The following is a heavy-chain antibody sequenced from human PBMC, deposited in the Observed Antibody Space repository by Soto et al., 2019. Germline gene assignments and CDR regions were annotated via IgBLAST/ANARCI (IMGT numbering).Heavy chain of an antibody. J-gene: IGHJ4*02. CDR2: IDWGDDK. D-gene: IGHD4-17*01. V-gene: IGHV2-70*01. CDR1: GFSLSTSGMC. CDR3: ERTDYGDYGEFIDY. Sequence: SGPTLVNPTQTLTLTCTFSGFSLSTSGMCVSWIRQPPGKALEWLALIDWGDDKYYSTSLKTRLTISKDTYKNQVVVTMTNMDSADTATYYCERTDYGDYGEFIDYWGQGTLVTVSS.